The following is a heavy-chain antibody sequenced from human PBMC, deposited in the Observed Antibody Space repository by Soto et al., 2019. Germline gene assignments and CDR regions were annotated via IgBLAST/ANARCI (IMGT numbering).Heavy chain of an antibody. CDR1: GFTVSSNY. J-gene: IGHJ4*02. D-gene: IGHD6-6*01. CDR3: ARSGMYSSSSPDY. CDR2: IYSGGST. Sequence: HPGGSLRLSCAASGFTVSSNYMSWVRQAPGKGLEWVSVIYSGGSTYYADSVKGRFTISRDNSKNTLYLQMNSLRAEDTAVYYCARSGMYSSSSPDYWGQGTLVTVSS. V-gene: IGHV3-53*01.